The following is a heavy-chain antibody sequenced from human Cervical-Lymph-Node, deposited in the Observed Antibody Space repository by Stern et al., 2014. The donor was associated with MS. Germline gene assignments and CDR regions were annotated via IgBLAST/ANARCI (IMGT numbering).Heavy chain of an antibody. V-gene: IGHV3-30*18. CDR3: SKQGL. CDR2: ISYDGSKK. Sequence: VQLVESGGGVVRPGRSLRLSCEGSGFNFSNSGISWVRQAPGKGLEWVATISYDGSKKFYADSVKGRFTISRDNSKNTLFLQMSNVTGDDAAVYFCSKQGLWGQGTLVTVSS. J-gene: IGHJ4*02. CDR1: GFNFSNSG.